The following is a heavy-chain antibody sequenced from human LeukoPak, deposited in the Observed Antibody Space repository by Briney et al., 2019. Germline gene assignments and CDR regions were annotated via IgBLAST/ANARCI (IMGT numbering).Heavy chain of an antibody. CDR2: IYPGDSDT. D-gene: IGHD1-26*01. V-gene: IGHV5-51*01. CDR1: GYSFTTYW. J-gene: IGHJ6*02. Sequence: GESLKISCKGSGYSFTTYWIGWVRQMPGKGLEWMGTIYPGDSDTRYRPSLQGLVTISADKPISTAYLQWSSLKASDTAMYYCVRPEGGNGMDVWGQGTTVTVSS. CDR3: VRPEGGNGMDV.